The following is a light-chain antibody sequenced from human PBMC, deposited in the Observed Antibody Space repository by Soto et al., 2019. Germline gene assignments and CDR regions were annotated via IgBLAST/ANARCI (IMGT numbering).Light chain of an antibody. V-gene: IGKV3-15*01. CDR1: QSVGSN. CDR3: QQYGSSPPT. Sequence: EIVMTQSPATLSVSPGDRATLSCRASQSVGSNLAWYQQKPGQAPRLLIYGASTRVTGIPARFSGSGSGTDFTLTINRLEPEDFALYYCQQYGSSPPTFGQGTKV. J-gene: IGKJ1*01. CDR2: GAS.